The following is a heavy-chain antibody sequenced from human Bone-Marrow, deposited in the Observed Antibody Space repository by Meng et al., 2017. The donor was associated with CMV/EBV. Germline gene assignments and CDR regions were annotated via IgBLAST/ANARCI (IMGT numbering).Heavy chain of an antibody. CDR3: ARRTVVILTRTNWFDP. V-gene: IGHV4-39*07. Sequence: SETLSLTCTVSGGSISSSSYYWGWIRQPPGKGLEWIGEINHSGSTNYNPSLKSRVTISVDTSKNQFSLKLSSVTAADTAVYYCARRTVVILTRTNWFDPWGQGTLVTVSS. D-gene: IGHD2-21*01. J-gene: IGHJ5*02. CDR1: GGSISSSSYY. CDR2: INHSGST.